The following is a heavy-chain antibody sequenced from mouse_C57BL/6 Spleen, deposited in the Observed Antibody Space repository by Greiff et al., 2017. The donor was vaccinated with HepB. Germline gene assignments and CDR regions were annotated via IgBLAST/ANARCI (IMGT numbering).Heavy chain of an antibody. D-gene: IGHD3-1*01. CDR1: GYTFTSYG. V-gene: IGHV1-81*01. J-gene: IGHJ4*01. CDR2: IYPRSGNT. Sequence: QVQLQQSGAELARPGASVKLSCKASGYTFTSYGISWVKQRPGQGLEWIGEIYPRSGNTYYNEKFKGKATLTADKSSSTAYMELRSLTSEDSAVYFCARSGSWNYAMDYWGQGTSVTVSS. CDR3: ARSGSWNYAMDY.